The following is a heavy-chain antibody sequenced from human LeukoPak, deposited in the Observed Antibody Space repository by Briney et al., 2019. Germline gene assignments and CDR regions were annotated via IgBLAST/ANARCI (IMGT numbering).Heavy chain of an antibody. CDR1: GFTFSSYA. V-gene: IGHV3-23*01. CDR3: AKLTSDTMVRGVTTDY. CDR2: ITANGGGT. J-gene: IGHJ4*02. D-gene: IGHD3-10*01. Sequence: GGSLRLSCAASGFTFSSYAMSWVRQAPGKGLEWVSSITANGGGTYYAGSVKGRFSISRDNSRNTLYLQVTSLRAEDAAVYYCAKLTSDTMVRGVTTDYWGQGTLVTVSS.